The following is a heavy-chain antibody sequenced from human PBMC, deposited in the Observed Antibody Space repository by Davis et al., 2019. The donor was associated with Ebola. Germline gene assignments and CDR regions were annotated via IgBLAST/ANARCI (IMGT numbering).Heavy chain of an antibody. J-gene: IGHJ4*02. D-gene: IGHD3-22*01. CDR2: INPSGGST. V-gene: IGHV1-46*01. CDR1: GYTFTSYY. Sequence: ASVKVSCKASGYTFTSYYMHWVRQAPGQGLEWMGIINPSGGSTSYAQKFQGRVTMTRDTSTSPVYMELSSLRAEDTAVYYSARSGREGGGDSSGYYTGGPNFDYWGQGTLVTVSS. CDR3: ARSGREGGGDSSGYYTGGPNFDY.